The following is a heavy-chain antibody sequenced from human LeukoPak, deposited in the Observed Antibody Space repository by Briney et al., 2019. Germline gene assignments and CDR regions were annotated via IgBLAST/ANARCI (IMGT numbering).Heavy chain of an antibody. Sequence: GRSLRLSCAASGFTFSSYGMHWVRQAPGKGLEWVAVISYDGSNKYYADSVKGRFTISRDNSKNTLYLQMNSLRAEDTAVYYCASGSYYYYWGQGTLVTVSS. CDR2: ISYDGSNK. J-gene: IGHJ4*02. D-gene: IGHD1-26*01. CDR3: ASGSYYYY. V-gene: IGHV3-30*03. CDR1: GFTFSSYG.